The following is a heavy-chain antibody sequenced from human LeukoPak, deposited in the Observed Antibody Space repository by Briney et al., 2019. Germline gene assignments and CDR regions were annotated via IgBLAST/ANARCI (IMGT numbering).Heavy chain of an antibody. D-gene: IGHD6-19*01. CDR2: IRYDGSNK. V-gene: IGHV3-30*02. CDR3: AKDGDSSGWIRLSWYFDL. CDR1: GFTFSDYY. J-gene: IGHJ2*01. Sequence: PGGSLRLSCAASGFTFSDYYMSWIRQAPGKGLEWVAFIRYDGSNKYYADSVKGRFTISRDNSKNTLYLQMNSLRAEDTAVYYCAKDGDSSGWIRLSWYFDLWGRGTLVTVSS.